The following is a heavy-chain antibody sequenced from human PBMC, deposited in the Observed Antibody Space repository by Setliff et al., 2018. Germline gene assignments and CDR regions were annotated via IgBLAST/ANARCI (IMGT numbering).Heavy chain of an antibody. CDR1: GYTFRSYA. CDR3: SRETWYDEGYSYMDV. V-gene: IGHV7-4-1*02. CDR2: INTNTGNP. Sequence: GASVKVSCKASGYTFRSYAMNWVRQAPGQGLEWMGWINTNTGNPTYSQGFTGRIVFSLEASANTAYLQISNLETEDTGVYYCSRETWYDEGYSYMDVWGQGTAVTVSS. J-gene: IGHJ6*03. D-gene: IGHD1-1*01.